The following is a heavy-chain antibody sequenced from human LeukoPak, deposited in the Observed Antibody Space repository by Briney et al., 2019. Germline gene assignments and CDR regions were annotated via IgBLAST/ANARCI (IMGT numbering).Heavy chain of an antibody. J-gene: IGHJ4*02. Sequence: GGSLRLSCVASGFTFSGYGMHWVRQAPGKGLEWVAVIWYGGSDKYYADSVKGRFTISRDNSKNTLYLQMNSLRVEDSAVYYCARDIEGSGSYYPLRYWGQGTLVTVSS. CDR3: ARDIEGSGSYYPLRY. CDR2: IWYGGSDK. D-gene: IGHD3-10*01. V-gene: IGHV3-33*01. CDR1: GFTFSGYG.